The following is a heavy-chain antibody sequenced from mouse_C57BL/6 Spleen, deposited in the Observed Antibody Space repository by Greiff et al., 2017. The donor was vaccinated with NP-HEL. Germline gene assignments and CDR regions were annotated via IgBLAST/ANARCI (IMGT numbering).Heavy chain of an antibody. V-gene: IGHV1-31*01. CDR1: GYSFTGYY. CDR3: AREGIYYGSSYGPHYFDY. J-gene: IGHJ2*01. CDR2: IYPYNGVS. Sequence: VQLQQSGPELVKPGASVKISCKASGYSFTGYYMHWVKQSHGNILDWIGYIYPYNGVSSYNQKFKGKATLTVDKSSSTAYMELRSLTSEDSAVYYCAREGIYYGSSYGPHYFDYWGQGTTLTVSS. D-gene: IGHD1-1*01.